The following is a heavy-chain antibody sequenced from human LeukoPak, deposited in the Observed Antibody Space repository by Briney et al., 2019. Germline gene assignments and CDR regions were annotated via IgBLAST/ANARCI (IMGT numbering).Heavy chain of an antibody. J-gene: IGHJ4*02. Sequence: GGSLRLSCAASGFTFSSYSMNWVRQAPGKGLEWVSSISSSSSYIYYADSVKGRFTISRDNAKNSLYLQMNSLRAEDTAVYYCARVDGGNSVYYFDYWGQGTLVTVSS. CDR3: ARVDGGNSVYYFDY. CDR1: GFTFSSYS. V-gene: IGHV3-21*01. CDR2: ISSSSSYI. D-gene: IGHD4-23*01.